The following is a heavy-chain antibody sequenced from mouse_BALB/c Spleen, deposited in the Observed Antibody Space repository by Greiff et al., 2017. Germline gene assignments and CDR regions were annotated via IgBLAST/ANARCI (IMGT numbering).Heavy chain of an antibody. CDR1: GFNIKDYY. Sequence: EVQLQQSGAELVRSGASVKLSCTASGFNIKDYYMHWVKQRPEQGLEWIGWIDPENGDTEYAPKFQGKATMTADTTSNTAYLQLSSLTSEDTAVYYCNAWPYYGSSHCDVWGAGTTVTVSS. J-gene: IGHJ1*01. CDR3: NAWPYYGSSHCDV. CDR2: IDPENGDT. V-gene: IGHV14-4*02. D-gene: IGHD1-1*01.